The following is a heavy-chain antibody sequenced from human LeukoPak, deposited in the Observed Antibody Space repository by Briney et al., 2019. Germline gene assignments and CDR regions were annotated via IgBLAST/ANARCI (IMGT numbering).Heavy chain of an antibody. V-gene: IGHV3-30*18. CDR1: GFTFSSYG. D-gene: IGHD4-23*01. J-gene: IGHJ3*02. CDR3: AKDRWPDAFDI. CDR2: ISYDGSNK. Sequence: GGSLRLSCAASGFTFSSYGMHWVRQAPGKGLEWVAVISYDGSNKYYADSVKGRFTISRDNSKNTLYLQMNSLRAEDTAVYYCAKDRWPDAFDIWGQGTMVTVSS.